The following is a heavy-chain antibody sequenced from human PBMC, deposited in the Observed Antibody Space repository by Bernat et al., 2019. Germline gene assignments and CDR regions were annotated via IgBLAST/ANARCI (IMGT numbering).Heavy chain of an antibody. CDR2: IYYSGST. D-gene: IGHD3-10*01. CDR1: GGSISSGGYY. J-gene: IGHJ4*02. V-gene: IGHV4-31*03. CDR3: ARINTGVRGVSVGIFDY. Sequence: QVQLQESGPGLVKPSQTLSLTCTVSGGSISSGGYYWSWIRQHPGKGLEWIGYIYYSGSTYYNPSLKSRVTISVDTSKNQFSLKLSSVTAADTAVYYCARINTGVRGVSVGIFDYWGQGTLVTVSS.